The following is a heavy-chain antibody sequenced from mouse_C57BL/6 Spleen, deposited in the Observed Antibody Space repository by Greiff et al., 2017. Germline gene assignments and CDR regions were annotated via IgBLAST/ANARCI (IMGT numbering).Heavy chain of an antibody. J-gene: IGHJ2*01. CDR1: GFTFSDYG. D-gene: IGHD2-4*01. CDR2: ISNLAYSI. CDR3: GRQGDYDDGYYFDD. V-gene: IGHV5-15*04. Sequence: EVMLVESGGGLVQPGGSLKLPCAASGFTFSDYGMAWVRQAPRKGPEWVAFISNLAYSIYYADTVTGRFTISRENAKNTLYLEMSSLSSEDTAMYYCGRQGDYDDGYYFDDWGQGTTLTVSS.